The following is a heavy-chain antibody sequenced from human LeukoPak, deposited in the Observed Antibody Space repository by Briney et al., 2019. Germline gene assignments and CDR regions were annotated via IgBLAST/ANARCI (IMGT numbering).Heavy chain of an antibody. Sequence: SVKASCKASGYTFTSYDISWVRQAPGQGLEWMGRIIPILGIANYAQKFQGRVTITADKSTSTAYMELSSLRSEDTAVYYCARDSWFGEIPYWGQGTLVTVSS. V-gene: IGHV1-69*04. CDR3: ARDSWFGEIPY. J-gene: IGHJ4*02. CDR1: GYTFTSYD. D-gene: IGHD3-10*01. CDR2: IIPILGIA.